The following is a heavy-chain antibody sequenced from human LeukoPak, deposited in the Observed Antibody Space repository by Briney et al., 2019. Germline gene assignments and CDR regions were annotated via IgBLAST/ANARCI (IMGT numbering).Heavy chain of an antibody. J-gene: IGHJ4*02. Sequence: SQTLSLTCAISGDSVSSNSAAWNWIRQSPSRGLEWLGRTYYRSKWYNDYAVSVESRITINPDTSKNQFSLQLNSVTPEDTAVYYCARGGYSYGWRWRFDYWGQGTLVTVSS. CDR3: ARGGYSYGWRWRFDY. CDR1: GDSVSSNSAA. V-gene: IGHV6-1*01. CDR2: TYYRSKWYN. D-gene: IGHD5-18*01.